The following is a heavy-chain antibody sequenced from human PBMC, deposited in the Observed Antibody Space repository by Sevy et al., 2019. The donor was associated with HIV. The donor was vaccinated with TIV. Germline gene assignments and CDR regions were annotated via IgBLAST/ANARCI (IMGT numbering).Heavy chain of an antibody. D-gene: IGHD2-21*02. CDR3: ARGRGDPRADCFDY. J-gene: IGHJ4*02. CDR2: ISGSSSYI. CDR1: GFTFNIYS. V-gene: IGHV3-21*01. Sequence: GGSLRLSCAASGFTFNIYSMNWVRQAPGKGLEWVSSISGSSSYIFYADSVKGRFTIARDNDKNSLYLQMNSLRAEDTAVYYCARGRGDPRADCFDYWGQGTLVTVSS.